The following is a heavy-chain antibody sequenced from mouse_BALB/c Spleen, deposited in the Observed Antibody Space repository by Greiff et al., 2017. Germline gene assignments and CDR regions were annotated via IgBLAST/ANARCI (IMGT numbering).Heavy chain of an antibody. D-gene: IGHD1-1*01. CDR2: INPYNDGT. Sequence: VQLQQSGPELVKPGASVKMSCKASGYTFTSYVMHWVKQKPGQGLEWIGYINPYNDGTKYNEKFKGKATLTSDKSSSTAYMELSSLTSEDSAVYYCARYYVNSYGDYAMDYWGQGTSVTVSA. V-gene: IGHV1-14*01. CDR1: GYTFTSYV. J-gene: IGHJ4*01. CDR3: ARYYVNSYGDYAMDY.